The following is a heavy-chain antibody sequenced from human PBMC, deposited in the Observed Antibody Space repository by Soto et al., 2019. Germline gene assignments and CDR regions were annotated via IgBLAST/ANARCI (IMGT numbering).Heavy chain of an antibody. V-gene: IGHV1-18*01. J-gene: IGHJ4*02. CDR1: GYTFRSYG. CDR2: ISGYNGNT. Sequence: QVPLVQSGPEVKKPGASVKVSCKATGYTFRSYGVTWVRQAPGQGLEWMGWISGYNGNTEYAQKLQGRVTITTATSTSTVYMALRSLGSADTAVYYCARDRGVVTSGSAYYFDYWGQGTLVTVSS. D-gene: IGHD2-2*01. CDR3: ARDRGVVTSGSAYYFDY.